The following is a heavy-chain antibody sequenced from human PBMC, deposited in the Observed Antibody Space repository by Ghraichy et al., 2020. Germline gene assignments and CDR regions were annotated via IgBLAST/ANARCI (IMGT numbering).Heavy chain of an antibody. J-gene: IGHJ4*02. Sequence: GGSLRLSCAASEFTFSSYAIHWVRQAPGKGLEWVAVISYDGSNKYYADSVKGRFTISRDNSKNTLYLHMNSLRAEDTAVYYCARGDYYDVLTGYHIYPPDSWGQGTLVTVSS. CDR3: ARGDYYDVLTGYHIYPPDS. CDR2: ISYDGSNK. D-gene: IGHD3-9*01. V-gene: IGHV3-30-3*01. CDR1: EFTFSSYA.